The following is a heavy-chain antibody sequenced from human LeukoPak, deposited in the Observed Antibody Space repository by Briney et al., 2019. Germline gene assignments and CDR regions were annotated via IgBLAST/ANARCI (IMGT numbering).Heavy chain of an antibody. CDR1: GFTFGSYW. J-gene: IGHJ4*02. D-gene: IGHD6-19*01. V-gene: IGHV3-48*04. Sequence: PGGSLRLSCAASGFTFGSYWMNWVRQTPGKGLEWVSYISDSGNSAYNADSVRGRFTISRDNAKNSLYLQMDSLRAEDTAVYFCARDFSSGWFDYWGLGTLVTVSS. CDR3: ARDFSSGWFDY. CDR2: ISDSGNSA.